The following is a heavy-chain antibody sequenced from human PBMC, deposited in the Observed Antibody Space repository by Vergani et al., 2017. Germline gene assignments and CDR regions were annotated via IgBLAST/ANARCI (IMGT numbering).Heavy chain of an antibody. D-gene: IGHD3-3*01. CDR3: ARGRITIFGVVTGYYYGMDV. CDR1: GYTFTSYD. Sequence: QVQLVQSGAEVKKPGASVKVSCKASGYTFTSYDINWVRQATGQGLEWMGWMNPNSGNTGYAQKFQGRVTMTRNTSISTAYMELSSLRSEYTAVYYCARGRITIFGVVTGYYYGMDVWGQGTTVTVSS. J-gene: IGHJ6*02. CDR2: MNPNSGNT. V-gene: IGHV1-8*01.